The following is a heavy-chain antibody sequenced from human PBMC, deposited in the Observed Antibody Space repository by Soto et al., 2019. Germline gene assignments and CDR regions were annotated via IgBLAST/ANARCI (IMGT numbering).Heavy chain of an antibody. J-gene: IGHJ3*02. CDR2: ISAYNGNT. Sequence: QVQLVQSGAEVKKPGASVKVSCKASGYTFTSYGISWVRQAPGQGLEWMGWISAYNGNTNYAQKLQDRVTMTTDTSTSTAYMELRSLRSDDTAVYYCARASHSTYSSSWYGDAFDIWGQGTMVTVSS. D-gene: IGHD6-13*01. CDR3: ARASHSTYSSSWYGDAFDI. CDR1: GYTFTSYG. V-gene: IGHV1-18*01.